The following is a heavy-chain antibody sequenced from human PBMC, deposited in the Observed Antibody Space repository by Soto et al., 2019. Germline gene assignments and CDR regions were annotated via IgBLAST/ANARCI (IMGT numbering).Heavy chain of an antibody. CDR3: ARAGQRILLWPGSPRFDP. V-gene: IGHV4-34*01. CDR1: GGSFSGYY. CDR2: INHSGST. Sequence: QVQLQQWGAGLLKPSETLSLTCAVYGGSFSGYYWSWIRQPPGKGLEWIGEINHSGSTNYNPSLKSRVTISVATSKNQFSLKLSSVTAAETAVYYCARAGQRILLWPGSPRFDPWGQGTLVTVSS. J-gene: IGHJ5*02. D-gene: IGHD2-21*01.